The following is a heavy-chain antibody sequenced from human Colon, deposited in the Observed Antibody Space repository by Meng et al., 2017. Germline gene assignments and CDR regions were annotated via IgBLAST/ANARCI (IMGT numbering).Heavy chain of an antibody. CDR1: GFTLSGYW. V-gene: IGHV3-74*01. CDR2: LSSDGSTT. J-gene: IGHJ4*02. Sequence: VQLGESVGVLVPPGGFLRTSCAASGFTLSGYWMHWVRQVPGKGLVWVSDLSSDGSTTRYADSVKGRFTISRDSAKNTLFLQMNSLRAEDTAVYYCVREWSAFDYWGQGTLVTVSS. D-gene: IGHD2-15*01. CDR3: VREWSAFDY.